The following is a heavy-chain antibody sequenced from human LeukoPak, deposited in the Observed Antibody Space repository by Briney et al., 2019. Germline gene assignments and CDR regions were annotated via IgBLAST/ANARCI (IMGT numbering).Heavy chain of an antibody. Sequence: PGGSLRLSCAASGFTFSRYWMSWVRQAPGKGLEWVANIKQDGSENYYMDSVKGRFTISRDNSKNTLYLQMNSLRAEDTAVYYCAKTRNVLLWFGELLSYGKDVWGQGTTVTVSS. J-gene: IGHJ6*02. CDR2: IKQDGSEN. CDR3: AKTRNVLLWFGELLSYGKDV. V-gene: IGHV3-7*01. D-gene: IGHD3-10*01. CDR1: GFTFSRYW.